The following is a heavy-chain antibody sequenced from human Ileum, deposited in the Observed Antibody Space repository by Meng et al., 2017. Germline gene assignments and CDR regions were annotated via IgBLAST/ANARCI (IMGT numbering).Heavy chain of an antibody. V-gene: IGHV4-34*01. CDR3: ARGGPWFDP. CDR1: GGSFSGYY. Sequence: QLQLQQGGAGLLKSSETPSLTCAVYGGSFSGYYWSWIRQPPGKGLEWIGEINHSGSTNYNPSLKSRVTISVDTSKNQFSLKLSSVTAADTAVYYCARGGPWFDPWGQGTLVTVSS. CDR2: INHSGST. J-gene: IGHJ5*02.